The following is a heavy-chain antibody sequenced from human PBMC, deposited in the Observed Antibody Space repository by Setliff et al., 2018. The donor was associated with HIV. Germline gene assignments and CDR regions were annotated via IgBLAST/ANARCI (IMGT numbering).Heavy chain of an antibody. D-gene: IGHD6-19*01. CDR1: GGSMRSRGYY. Sequence: PSETMSLTCAVSGGSMRSRGYYWTWIRQAPGKGLEWVGYIYFNGNAYYSPCLMRRSTISAETSKNQFSLRLSSVNAADTAVYYCARRRSSGWYHYFDYCGQGTLVTVSS. CDR2: IYFNGNA. V-gene: IGHV4-30-2*01. J-gene: IGHJ4*02. CDR3: ARRRSSGWYHYFDY.